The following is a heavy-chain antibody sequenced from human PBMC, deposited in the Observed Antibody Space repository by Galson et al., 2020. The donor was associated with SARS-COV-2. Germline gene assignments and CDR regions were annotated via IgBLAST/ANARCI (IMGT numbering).Heavy chain of an antibody. CDR2: ISISGGST. V-gene: IGHV3-23*01. D-gene: IGHD6-6*01. J-gene: IGHJ6*02. CDR1: GFTFSDYA. Sequence: GGSLRLSCAASGFTFSDYAVSWVRQAPGKGLDWVSAISISGGSTYYADSAKGRFTISRDNSKNTLYLQMNSLGAEDTAIYYCAKARRSSSAWGYSMDVWGQGTTVTVSS. CDR3: AKARRSSSAWGYSMDV.